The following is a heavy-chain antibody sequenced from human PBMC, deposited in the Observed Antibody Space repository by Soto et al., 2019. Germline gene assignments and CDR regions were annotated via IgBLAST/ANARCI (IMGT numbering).Heavy chain of an antibody. D-gene: IGHD5-18*01. CDR3: ARSGNSYGPNPLLY. CDR2: IYYSGST. J-gene: IGHJ4*02. V-gene: IGHV4-31*03. CDR1: GGSISSGGYY. Sequence: QVQLQESGPGLVKPSQTLSLTCTVSGGSISSGGYYWSWIRQHPGKGLEWIGCIYYSGSTYYDTSLKSRVTISVDTSKNLFSLKLSYMTAAGTAGYYCARSGNSYGPNPLLYGGQGTLVTVSA.